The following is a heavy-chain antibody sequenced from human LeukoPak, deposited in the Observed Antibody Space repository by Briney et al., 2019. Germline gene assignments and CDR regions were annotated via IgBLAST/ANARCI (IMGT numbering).Heavy chain of an antibody. CDR1: GFSFSTFS. V-gene: IGHV3-7*01. J-gene: IGHJ4*02. CDR3: ARDAGPRPLWFH. Sequence: GGSLRLSCATSGFSFSTFSMSWVRQAPGKGLEWVANIKRDGFEKFYVDSVKGRFTISRDNSKNTLYLQMNSLRAEDTAVYYCARDAGPRPLWFHWGQGTLVTVSS. CDR2: IKRDGFEK. D-gene: IGHD3-10*01.